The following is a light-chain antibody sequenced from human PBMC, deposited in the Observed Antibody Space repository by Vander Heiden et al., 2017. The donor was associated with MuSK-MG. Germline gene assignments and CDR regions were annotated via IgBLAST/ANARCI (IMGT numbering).Light chain of an antibody. Sequence: DIQMTQSPSSLSASVGDRVTITCQASQDISNYLNWCQQKPGKAPKLLIYDASNLETGVPSRFSGSGSGTDFTFTISSLQPEDIATYYCQQDDNLPLTFGGGTKVEIK. CDR3: QQDDNLPLT. CDR2: DAS. CDR1: QDISNY. J-gene: IGKJ4*01. V-gene: IGKV1-33*01.